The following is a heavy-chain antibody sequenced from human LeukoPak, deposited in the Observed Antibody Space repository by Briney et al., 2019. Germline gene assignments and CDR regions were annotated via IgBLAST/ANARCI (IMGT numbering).Heavy chain of an antibody. V-gene: IGHV4-61*01. J-gene: IGHJ4*02. CDR2: IYYSGST. Sequence: SETLSLTCTVSGGSVSSGSYYWSWTRQPPGKGLEWIGYIYYSGSTNYNPSLKSRVTISVDTSKNQFSLKLSSVTAADTAVYYCARTSGSYYIDYWGQGTLVTVSS. CDR3: ARTSGSYYIDY. CDR1: GGSVSSGSYY. D-gene: IGHD3-10*01.